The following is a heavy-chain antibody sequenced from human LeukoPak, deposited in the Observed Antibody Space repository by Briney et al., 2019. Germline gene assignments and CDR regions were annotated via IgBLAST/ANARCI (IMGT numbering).Heavy chain of an antibody. CDR1: GFTVSSNS. D-gene: IGHD3-22*01. V-gene: IGHV3-53*01. CDR3: ARRAGDYSHPYDY. Sequence: GSLRLSCPVSGFTVSSNSMSWVRQAPGKGLEWVSFIYSGGSTHYSDSVKGRFTISRDNSKNTLYLQMNSLRAEDTAVYYCARRAGDYSHPYDYWGQGTLVTVS. J-gene: IGHJ4*02. CDR2: IYSGGST.